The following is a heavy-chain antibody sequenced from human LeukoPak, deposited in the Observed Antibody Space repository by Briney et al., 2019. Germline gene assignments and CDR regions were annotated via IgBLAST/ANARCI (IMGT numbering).Heavy chain of an antibody. V-gene: IGHV3-30-3*01. Sequence: GGSLRLSCAASGFTFSSYAMHWVRQAPGKGLEWVAVISYDGSNKYYADSVKGRFTISRDNSKNTLYLQMNSLRAEDTAVYYCARKGDILTGYFDYWGQGTLVTVSS. CDR3: ARKGDILTGYFDY. D-gene: IGHD3-9*01. CDR1: GFTFSSYA. J-gene: IGHJ4*02. CDR2: ISYDGSNK.